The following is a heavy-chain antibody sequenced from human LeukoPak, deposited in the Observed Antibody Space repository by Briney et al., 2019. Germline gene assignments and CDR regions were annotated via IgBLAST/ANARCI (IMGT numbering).Heavy chain of an antibody. CDR1: GFTFSSYG. CDR2: IRYDGSNK. Sequence: QTGGSLRLSCAASGFTFSSYGMHWVRQAPGKGLEWVAFIRYDGSNKYYADSVKGRFTISRDNSKNTLYLQMNSLRAEDTAVYYCAREGMWLHSGRTLWGQGTLVTVSS. CDR3: AREGMWLHSGRTL. V-gene: IGHV3-30*02. J-gene: IGHJ4*02. D-gene: IGHD1-26*01.